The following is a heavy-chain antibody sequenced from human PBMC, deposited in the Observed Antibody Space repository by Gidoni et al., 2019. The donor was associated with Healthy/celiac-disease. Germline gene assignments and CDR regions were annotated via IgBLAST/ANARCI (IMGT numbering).Heavy chain of an antibody. Sequence: EVQLVESGGGLVKPGGSLRLSCAASGFTFSSYSMNWVRQAPGKGLEWVSSISSSSSYIYYADSVKGRFTISRDNAKNSLYLQMNSLRAEDTAVYYCARDGVTSGYFDYWGQGTLVTVSS. CDR1: GFTFSSYS. D-gene: IGHD2-21*02. V-gene: IGHV3-21*01. CDR3: ARDGVTSGYFDY. CDR2: ISSSSSYI. J-gene: IGHJ4*02.